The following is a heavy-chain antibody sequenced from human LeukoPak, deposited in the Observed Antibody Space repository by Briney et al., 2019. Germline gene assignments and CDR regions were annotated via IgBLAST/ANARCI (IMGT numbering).Heavy chain of an antibody. CDR1: GFPFSTYG. V-gene: IGHV3-33*01. D-gene: IGHD2-2*01. Sequence: TGGSLRLSCAASGFPFSTYGMHWVRQAPGKGLEWLAVLGDDGINTHYADSVKGRFTISRDNSQNTLYLQMIGLRAEDTAVYYCGVVPAATMLRDPWGQGTLVTVSS. CDR2: LGDDGINT. CDR3: GVVPAATMLRDP. J-gene: IGHJ5*02.